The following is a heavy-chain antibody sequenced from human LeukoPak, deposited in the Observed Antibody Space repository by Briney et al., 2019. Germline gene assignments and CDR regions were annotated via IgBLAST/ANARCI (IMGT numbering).Heavy chain of an antibody. CDR2: IYYSGST. Sequence: SETLSLTCTVSGGSVSSGSYYWSWIRQPPGKGLEWIGYIYYSGSTNYNPSLKSRVTISVDTSKNQFSLKLSSVTAADTAVYYCARGGGDIVVVPAAPFDIWGQGTMVTVSS. J-gene: IGHJ3*02. CDR3: ARGGGDIVVVPAAPFDI. CDR1: GGSVSSGSYY. V-gene: IGHV4-61*01. D-gene: IGHD2-2*01.